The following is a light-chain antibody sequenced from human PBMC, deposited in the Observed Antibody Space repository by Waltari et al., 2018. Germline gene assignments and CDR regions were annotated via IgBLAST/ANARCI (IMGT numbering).Light chain of an antibody. V-gene: IGKV1-12*01. Sequence: DIQMTQSPSSLSASVGDIVTITCRASQRIGSWLDWYQQKPGKAPKLMIYKASNLQSGVPSRFGGIGSGTDFTLTISSLQSEDFATYYCLQSSSTPFTFGQGTKIEIK. CDR2: KAS. J-gene: IGKJ2*01. CDR1: QRIGSW. CDR3: LQSSSTPFT.